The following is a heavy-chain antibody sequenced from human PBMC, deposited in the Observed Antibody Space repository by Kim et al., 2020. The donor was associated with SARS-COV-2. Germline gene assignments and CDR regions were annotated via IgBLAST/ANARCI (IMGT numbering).Heavy chain of an antibody. CDR1: GGSISSGGYS. CDR2: IYHSGST. J-gene: IGHJ6*03. CDR3: ARLVKFWSGYPRGYYYYMDV. Sequence: SDTLSLTCAVSGGSISSGGYSWSWIRQPPGKGLEWIGYIYHSGSTYYNPSLKSRVTISVDRSKNQFSLKLSSVTAADTAVYYCARLVKFWSGYPRGYYYYMDVWGKGTTVTVSS. D-gene: IGHD3-3*01. V-gene: IGHV4-30-2*01.